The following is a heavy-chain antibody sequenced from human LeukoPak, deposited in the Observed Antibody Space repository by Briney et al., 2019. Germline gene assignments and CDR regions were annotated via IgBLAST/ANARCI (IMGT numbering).Heavy chain of an antibody. D-gene: IGHD2-21*01. CDR1: GFTLSSYA. J-gene: IGHJ4*02. CDR2: ISASGNT. CDR3: AKAPVTTCRGAYCYPFDY. Sequence: GGSLRLSCAASGFTLSSYAMSWVRQATGKGLQWVSAISASGNTCHADSVKGRFTISRDSSKNTLFLQMNRLRPEDAAVYYCAKAPVTTCRGAYCYPFDYWGQGTLVTVSS. V-gene: IGHV3-23*01.